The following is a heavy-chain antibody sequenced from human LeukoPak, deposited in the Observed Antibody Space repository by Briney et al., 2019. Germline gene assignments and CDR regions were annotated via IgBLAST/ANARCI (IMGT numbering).Heavy chain of an antibody. Sequence: GGSLRLSCTASGFTFSNYDMTWVRQAPGKGLEWVSSISATTIYTFSADSVRGRFTISRDNVENSLYLQMNNLRGEDTGVYFCARIGLGRDAYNSFHCWGQGTLVTVSS. J-gene: IGHJ4*02. CDR3: ARIGLGRDAYNSFHC. CDR1: GFTFSNYD. V-gene: IGHV3-21*01. CDR2: ISATTIYT. D-gene: IGHD5-24*01.